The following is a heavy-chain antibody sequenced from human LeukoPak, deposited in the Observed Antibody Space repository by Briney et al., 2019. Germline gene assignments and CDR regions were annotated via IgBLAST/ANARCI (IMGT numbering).Heavy chain of an antibody. CDR2: ISRNSDST. J-gene: IGHJ4*02. V-gene: IGHV3-9*03. CDR1: GFPFDDKA. Sequence: NPGGSLRLSCAASGFPFDDKAMHWGRHAPGKGVEWGAGISRNSDSTDYADSVKGRFTTARDNTKNSLYLQMNSLRAEDMALYYCVKDIGSGSYRYGGYFDYWGQGTLVTVSS. CDR3: VKDIGSGSYRYGGYFDY. D-gene: IGHD1-26*01.